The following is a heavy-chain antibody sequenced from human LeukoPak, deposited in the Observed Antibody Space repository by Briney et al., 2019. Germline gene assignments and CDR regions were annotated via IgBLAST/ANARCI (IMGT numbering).Heavy chain of an antibody. CDR3: ARTSSSWSYYYYYGMDV. Sequence: GGSLRLSCAASGFTFDDYAMHWVRQAPGKGLEWVSGISWNSGSIGYADSVKGRFTISRDNAKNSLYLQMNSLRAEDTAVYYCARTSSSWSYYYYYGMDVWGQGTTVTVSS. V-gene: IGHV3-9*01. CDR2: ISWNSGSI. J-gene: IGHJ6*02. CDR1: GFTFDDYA. D-gene: IGHD6-13*01.